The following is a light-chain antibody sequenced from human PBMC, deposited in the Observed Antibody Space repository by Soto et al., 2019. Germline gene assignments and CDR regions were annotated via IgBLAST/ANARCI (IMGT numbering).Light chain of an antibody. CDR2: GAF. Sequence: EDVLTQSQGTLSLSPGERATRSCRASQSVSSNLAWYQQKPGQAPRLLIYGAFSRATGIPDRFSGGWSGTAFPLTISRLEPEDWRVYYCQQDGSSPDTLGHGTKLQIK. V-gene: IGKV3-20*01. CDR1: QSVSSN. J-gene: IGKJ2*01. CDR3: QQDGSSPDT.